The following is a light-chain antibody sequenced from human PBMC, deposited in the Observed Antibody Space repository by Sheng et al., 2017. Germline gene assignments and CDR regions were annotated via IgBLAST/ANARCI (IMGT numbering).Light chain of an antibody. J-gene: IGLJ2*01. CDR3: QSYDSGFVL. CDR1: SSNIGAGYD. CDR2: GNN. Sequence: QLVLTQPPSVSGAPGQRVTISCTGSSSNIGAGYDVHWYQQLPGTAPKLLIYGNNNRPSGVPDRFSGSKSGTSASLAITGLQAEDEADYYCQSYDSGFVLFGGGTKLTVL. V-gene: IGLV1-40*01.